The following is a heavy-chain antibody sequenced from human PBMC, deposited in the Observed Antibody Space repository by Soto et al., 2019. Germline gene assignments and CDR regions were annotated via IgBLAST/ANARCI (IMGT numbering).Heavy chain of an antibody. Sequence: QVHLVESGGGVVQPGGSLRLSCAASGFTFSVFGMHWVRQAPGKGPEWVAVISNEGNSKHYADSLKGRFTISRDNAKNTLSLLMDSLRPEDTALYYCAKTITLSPSDDSRGRGALIDHWGQGTLVTVSS. CDR2: ISNEGNSK. CDR3: AKTITLSPSDDSRGRGALIDH. V-gene: IGHV3-30*18. CDR1: GFTFSVFG. J-gene: IGHJ4*02. D-gene: IGHD6-19*01.